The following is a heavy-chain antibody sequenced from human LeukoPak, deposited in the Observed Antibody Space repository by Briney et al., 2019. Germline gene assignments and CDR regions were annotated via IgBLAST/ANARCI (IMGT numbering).Heavy chain of an antibody. D-gene: IGHD3-22*01. Sequence: ASVKVSCKASGYTFTSYDINWVRQATGQGLEWMGWMNPNSGNTGYVQKFQGRVTMTRNTSISTAYMELSSLRSEDTAVYYCARGREYYYDSSGYYYVHAFDIWGQGTMVTVSS. CDR3: ARGREYYYDSSGYYYVHAFDI. CDR2: MNPNSGNT. V-gene: IGHV1-8*01. CDR1: GYTFTSYD. J-gene: IGHJ3*02.